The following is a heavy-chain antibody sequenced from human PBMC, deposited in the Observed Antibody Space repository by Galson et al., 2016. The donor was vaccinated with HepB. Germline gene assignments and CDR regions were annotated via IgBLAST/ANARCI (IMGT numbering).Heavy chain of an antibody. J-gene: IGHJ5*02. Sequence: SLRLSCAASGFPFTTSALNWVRQAPGKGLQWVSFISGSGTTTFYTDSVKGRFTISRDNSKNMLYLQMDSLRAEDTAVYSCAKGGFRLLDTWGQGTLVTVSS. D-gene: IGHD3-10*01. CDR3: AKGGFRLLDT. CDR1: GFPFTTSA. V-gene: IGHV3-23*01. CDR2: ISGSGTTT.